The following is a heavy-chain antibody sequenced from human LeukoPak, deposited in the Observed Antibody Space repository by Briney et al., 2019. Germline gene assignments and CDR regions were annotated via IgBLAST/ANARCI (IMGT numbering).Heavy chain of an antibody. Sequence: PSETLSLTCTVSGDSISSSSYCWGWIRQPPGKGLEWIGSIYYSGSTYYNPSLKSRVTISVDTSKNQFSLKLSSVTAADTAVYYCARHAFGNYDILSGYYDFPDYGGQGTLVTVSS. CDR2: IYYSGST. V-gene: IGHV4-39*01. CDR1: GDSISSSSYC. CDR3: ARHAFGNYDILSGYYDFPDY. D-gene: IGHD3-9*01. J-gene: IGHJ4*02.